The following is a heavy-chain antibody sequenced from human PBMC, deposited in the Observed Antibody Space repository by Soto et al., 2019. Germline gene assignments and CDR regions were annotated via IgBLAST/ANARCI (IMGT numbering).Heavy chain of an antibody. D-gene: IGHD1-1*01. V-gene: IGHV3-30*18. CDR1: GFTFSYYG. CDR3: AKDRVWNPFDD. J-gene: IGHJ4*02. Sequence: GSLRLSCAASGFTFSYYGMHWVRQAPGKGLELVAVISYDGSKKYSADSVRGRFTIPRDNSKNTLYLQMNSLRPEDTAVYYCAKDRVWNPFDDWGQGTLVTVSS. CDR2: ISYDGSKK.